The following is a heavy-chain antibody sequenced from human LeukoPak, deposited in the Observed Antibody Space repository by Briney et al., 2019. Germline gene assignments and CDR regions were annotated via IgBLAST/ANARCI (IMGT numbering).Heavy chain of an antibody. J-gene: IGHJ4*02. CDR1: GFTLSSYG. D-gene: IGHD3-10*01. Sequence: PGGSLRLSCAASGFTLSSYGMHWVRQAPGKGREGVAVIWYDGSNKYYADSVKGRFTISRDNSKHAMYLQMTSLRAEDTAVYYCARSMVRGVIITYWGQGTLVTVSS. CDR3: ARSMVRGVIITY. V-gene: IGHV3-33*01. CDR2: IWYDGSNK.